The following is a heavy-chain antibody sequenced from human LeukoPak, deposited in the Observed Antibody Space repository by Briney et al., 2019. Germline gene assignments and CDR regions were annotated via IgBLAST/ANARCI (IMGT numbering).Heavy chain of an antibody. V-gene: IGHV4-39*02. D-gene: IGHD3-22*01. CDR2: LYYSGST. Sequence: SETLSLTCTVSGVSISSSSTYYWGWIRQPPGKGLEWIGSLYYSGSTYYNSSLKSRVTISADTSKNQFSLRLSSVTAADTAVYYCAREEFLHEIDSSGYFVYWGQGTLVTVSS. J-gene: IGHJ4*02. CDR1: GVSISSSSTYY. CDR3: AREEFLHEIDSSGYFVY.